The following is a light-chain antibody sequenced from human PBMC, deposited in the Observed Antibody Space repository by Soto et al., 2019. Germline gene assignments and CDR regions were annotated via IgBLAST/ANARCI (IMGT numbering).Light chain of an antibody. CDR1: QSVSGY. CDR3: QQRSNWPFT. Sequence: EIVLTQSPATLSLSPGERATLSCRASQSVSGYLAWYQQKPGQAPRLLIYDASNRATGIPARFSGSGSGTEFSLTLSSLEAGDFAVYYCQQRSNWPFTFGPGTTVDVK. V-gene: IGKV3-11*01. CDR2: DAS. J-gene: IGKJ3*01.